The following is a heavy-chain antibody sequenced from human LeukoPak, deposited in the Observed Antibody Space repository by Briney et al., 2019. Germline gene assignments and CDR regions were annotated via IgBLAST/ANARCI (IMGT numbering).Heavy chain of an antibody. J-gene: IGHJ4*02. CDR1: GGSISSSSYY. D-gene: IGHD5-24*01. Sequence: SETLSLTCTVSGGSISSSSYYWGWIRQPPGKGLEWIGSIYYSGSTYYNPSLKSRVTISIDTSKNQFSLKLSSVTAADTAVYYCARARGDGLIDYWGQGTLVTVSS. CDR2: IYYSGST. CDR3: ARARGDGLIDY. V-gene: IGHV4-39*07.